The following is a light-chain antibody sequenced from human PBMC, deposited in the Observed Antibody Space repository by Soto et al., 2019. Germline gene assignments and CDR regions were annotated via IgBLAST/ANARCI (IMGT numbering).Light chain of an antibody. CDR1: QSVSSSY. V-gene: IGKV3-20*01. CDR3: QQYGSSL. J-gene: IGKJ3*01. Sequence: EIVLTQSPGTLSLSPWERATLSCRASQSVSSSYLAWYQQKPGQAPRLLIYGASSRATGIPDRFSGSGSGTDFTLTISRLEPEDFAVYYCQQYGSSLFGPGTKVDIK. CDR2: GAS.